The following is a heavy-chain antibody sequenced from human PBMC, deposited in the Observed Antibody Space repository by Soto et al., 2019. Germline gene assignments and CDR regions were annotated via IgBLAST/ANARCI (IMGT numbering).Heavy chain of an antibody. V-gene: IGHV3-21*01. Sequence: PGGSLRLSCAASGFTFSSYSMNWDRQAPGKGLEWVSSISSSSSYIYYADSVKGRFTISRDNAKNSLYLQMNSLRAEDTAVYYCARDSTYYYDSSGYYIWFDPWGQGTLVTVSS. CDR1: GFTFSSYS. CDR3: ARDSTYYYDSSGYYIWFDP. CDR2: ISSSSSYI. J-gene: IGHJ5*02. D-gene: IGHD3-22*01.